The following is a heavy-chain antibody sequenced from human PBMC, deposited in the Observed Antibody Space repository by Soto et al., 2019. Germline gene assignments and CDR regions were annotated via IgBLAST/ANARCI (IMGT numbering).Heavy chain of an antibody. V-gene: IGHV1-18*01. CDR2: ISAYNGNT. D-gene: IGHD6-25*01. J-gene: IGHJ3*02. CDR1: GYTFTSYG. CDR3: ARDLRDSSGWGAFAI. Sequence: ASVKVSCKASGYTFTSYGISWVRQAPGQGLEWMGWISAYNGNTNYAQKLQGRVTMTTDTSTSTAYMELRSLRSEDTAVYYCARDLRDSSGWGAFAIWCQGTMVTVSS.